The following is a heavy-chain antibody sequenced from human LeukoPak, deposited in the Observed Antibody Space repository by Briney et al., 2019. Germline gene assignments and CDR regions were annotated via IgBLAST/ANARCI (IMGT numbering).Heavy chain of an antibody. V-gene: IGHV4-61*02. CDR3: VRDIEL. D-gene: IGHD1-26*01. CDR2: IYSSGST. CDR1: GYSISSGYY. Sequence: PSETLSLTCTVSGYSISSGYYWSWIRQPAGKGLEWIGRIYSSGSTNYNPSLQSRVTISLDTSKDQFSLKMSSVTAADTAVYYCVRDIELWGQGTLVTVSS. J-gene: IGHJ4*02.